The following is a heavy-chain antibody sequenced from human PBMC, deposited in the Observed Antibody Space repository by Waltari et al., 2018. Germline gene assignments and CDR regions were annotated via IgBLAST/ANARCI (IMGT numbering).Heavy chain of an antibody. D-gene: IGHD5-18*01. CDR3: ARGGKGIQRGRGWFDP. V-gene: IGHV4-34*01. J-gene: IGHJ5*02. CDR1: GGHFSGYY. CDR2: INHSGGT. Sequence: QAQPQQWGAGLLKPSETLSHTRAVYGGHFSGYYWRWIRPPARKGLEWIGEINHSGGTNYNPSLKSRVTISVDTSKNQFSLKLSSVTAADTAVYYCARGGKGIQRGRGWFDPWGQGTLVTVSS.